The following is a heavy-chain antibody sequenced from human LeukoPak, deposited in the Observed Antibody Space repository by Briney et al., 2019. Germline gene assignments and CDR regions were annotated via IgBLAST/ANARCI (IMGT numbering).Heavy chain of an antibody. CDR1: GFTFSSYW. Sequence: GGSLRLSCAASGFTFSSYWMSWVRRAPGKGLEWVANIKQDGSEKYYVDSVKGRFTISRDNAKNSLYLQMNSLRAEDTAVYYCAREGSSSWIPYYYYYGMDVWGQGTTVTVSS. CDR2: IKQDGSEK. CDR3: AREGSSSWIPYYYYYGMDV. V-gene: IGHV3-7*01. D-gene: IGHD6-13*01. J-gene: IGHJ6*02.